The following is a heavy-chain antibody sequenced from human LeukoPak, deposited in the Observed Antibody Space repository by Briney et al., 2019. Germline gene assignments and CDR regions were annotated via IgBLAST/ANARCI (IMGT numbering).Heavy chain of an antibody. Sequence: SETLSLTCTVSGVSISSSSYYWGWIRQPPGKGLEWIGNIYYSWSTYYNPSLKSRVTISVDTSKNHFSLKLSSVTAADTAVYYCARQRGGGYWYFDLWGHGTLVTVSS. CDR3: ARQRGGGYWYFDL. J-gene: IGHJ2*01. CDR1: GVSISSSSYY. V-gene: IGHV4-39*01. CDR2: IYYSWST.